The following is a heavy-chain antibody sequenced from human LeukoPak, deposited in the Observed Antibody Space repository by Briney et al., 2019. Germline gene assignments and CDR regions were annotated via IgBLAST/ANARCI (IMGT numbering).Heavy chain of an antibody. CDR2: IYHSGST. V-gene: IGHV4-4*02. CDR1: GDSSGGAISSSAW. CDR3: AITHYDILTGYHKYMDV. Sequence: PSETLSLTCTVSGDSSGGAISSSAWWSWVRQPPGKGLEWIGEIYHSGSTNYNPSLKSRVTISVDKSKNQFSLKLSSVTAADTAVYYCAITHYDILTGYHKYMDVWGKGTTVTISS. D-gene: IGHD3-9*01. J-gene: IGHJ6*03.